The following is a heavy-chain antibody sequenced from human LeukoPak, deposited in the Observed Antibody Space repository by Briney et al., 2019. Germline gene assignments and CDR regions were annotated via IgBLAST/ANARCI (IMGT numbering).Heavy chain of an antibody. D-gene: IGHD1-1*01. CDR2: ISGSGGST. Sequence: SGGSLRLSCAASGFTFSSYAMSWVRQAPGKGLEWVSAISGSGGSTYYADSVKGRFTISRDNSKNTLYLQMNSLRAEDTAVYYCAKDKAGTTGTTDIWGQGTMVTVSS. CDR1: GFTFSSYA. CDR3: AKDKAGTTGTTDI. V-gene: IGHV3-23*01. J-gene: IGHJ3*02.